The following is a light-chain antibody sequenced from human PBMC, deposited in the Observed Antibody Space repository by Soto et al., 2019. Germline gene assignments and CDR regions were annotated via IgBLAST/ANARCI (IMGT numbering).Light chain of an antibody. CDR2: GAS. CDR1: QSVTRNY. V-gene: IGKV3-20*01. Sequence: EIVLTQSPGTLSLSPGERATLSCRASQSVTRNYLAWYQQKPGQAPRLLIYGASSRASGIPDRFSGSGSGTDFTLTISRLEPEDFAMYYCQQYRSSPITFGQGTRLENK. J-gene: IGKJ5*01. CDR3: QQYRSSPIT.